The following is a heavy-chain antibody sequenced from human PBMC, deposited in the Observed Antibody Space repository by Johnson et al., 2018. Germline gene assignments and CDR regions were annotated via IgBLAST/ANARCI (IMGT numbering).Heavy chain of an antibody. D-gene: IGHD3-22*01. CDR2: ISGSGGST. J-gene: IGHJ3*02. CDR1: GFTFSSYA. CDR3: AKDRYYDSSGDAFDI. Sequence: EVQLVESGGGLVQXGGSXRLXCAASGFTFSSYAMSWVRQAPGKGLEWVSAISGSGGSTYYADSVKGRLTISRDNTKNTLYLQMNSLRAEDTAVYYCAKDRYYDSSGDAFDIWGQGTMVTVSS. V-gene: IGHV3-23*04.